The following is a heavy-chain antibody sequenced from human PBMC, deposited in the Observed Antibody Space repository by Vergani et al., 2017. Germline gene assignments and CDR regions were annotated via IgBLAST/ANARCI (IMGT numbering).Heavy chain of an antibody. CDR3: AKGEQQLVFLGFDY. CDR2: IYPGDSDT. Sequence: EVPLVQSGAAVKKPGESLKISCTCSGYSFTNYWIGWVRQMPGKGLEWMGIIYPGDSDTRYSPSFQGQVTFSADKSINTAYLQWSSLKASDTAIYYCAKGEQQLVFLGFDYWGQGTLVTVSS. J-gene: IGHJ4*02. CDR1: GYSFTNYW. V-gene: IGHV5-51*01. D-gene: IGHD6-13*01.